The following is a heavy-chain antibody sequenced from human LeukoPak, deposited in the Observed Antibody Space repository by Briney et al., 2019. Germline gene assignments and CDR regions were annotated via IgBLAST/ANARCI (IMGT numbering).Heavy chain of an antibody. CDR1: GGSFSGYY. D-gene: IGHD2-2*02. J-gene: IGHJ5*02. V-gene: IGHV4-34*01. CDR3: ARGRGDCSTISCYTAESYNWFDP. Sequence: SETLSLTCAVYGGSFSGYYWSWIRQPPGKGLEWIGEINHSGSTNYNPSLKSRVTISVDTSKNQFSLKLNSVTAADTAVYYCARGRGDCSTISCYTAESYNWFDPWGQGTLVTVSS. CDR2: INHSGST.